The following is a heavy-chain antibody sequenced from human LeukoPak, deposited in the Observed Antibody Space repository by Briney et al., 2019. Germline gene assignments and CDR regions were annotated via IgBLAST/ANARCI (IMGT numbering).Heavy chain of an antibody. CDR3: ARGGFYTDPDAFDV. Sequence: GGSLRLACAASGFTFSTYWMSWVRQAPGKGLEWVANIKQDGSEKYYVDSVKGRFTISRDNTKNSLSLQMNSLRVEDTAVYYCARGGFYTDPDAFDVWGQGTMVTVSS. CDR2: IKQDGSEK. J-gene: IGHJ3*01. D-gene: IGHD2/OR15-2a*01. CDR1: GFTFSTYW. V-gene: IGHV3-7*04.